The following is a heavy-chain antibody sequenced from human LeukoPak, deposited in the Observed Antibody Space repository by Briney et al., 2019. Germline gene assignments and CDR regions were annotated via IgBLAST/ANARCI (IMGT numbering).Heavy chain of an antibody. CDR1: GFTFNNYA. Sequence: GSLRLSCAASGFTFNNYAMSWIRQPPGKGLEWIGEINHSGSTNYNPSLKSRVTISVDTSKNQFSLKLSSVTAADTAVYYCARGATYYYGSGSYYPNWGQGTLVTVSS. D-gene: IGHD3-10*01. CDR3: ARGATYYYGSGSYYPN. J-gene: IGHJ4*02. V-gene: IGHV4-34*01. CDR2: INHSGST.